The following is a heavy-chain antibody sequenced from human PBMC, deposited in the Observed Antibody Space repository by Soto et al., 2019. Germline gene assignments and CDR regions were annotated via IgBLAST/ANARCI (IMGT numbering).Heavy chain of an antibody. J-gene: IGHJ6*02. V-gene: IGHV1-2*04. CDR3: ARGDSTDCSNGVCSFFYNHDMDV. Sequence: GASVKVSCKASGYSFTDYHIHWVRQAPGQGLEWLGRINPKSGGTSTAQKFQGWVAMTTDTSISTASMELTRLTSDDTAIYYCARGDSTDCSNGVCSFFYNHDMDVWGQGTTVTVSS. D-gene: IGHD2-8*01. CDR2: INPKSGGT. CDR1: GYSFTDYH.